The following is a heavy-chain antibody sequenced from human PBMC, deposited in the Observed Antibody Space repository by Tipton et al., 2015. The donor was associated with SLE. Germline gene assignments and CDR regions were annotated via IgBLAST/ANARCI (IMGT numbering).Heavy chain of an antibody. CDR2: IYFDGNS. V-gene: IGHV4-59*12. J-gene: IGHJ3*02. CDR1: GGSIGPYY. CDR3: ARVWLNNAFDI. D-gene: IGHD2/OR15-2a*01. Sequence: TLSLTCTVSGGSIGPYYWHWIRQSPGKALEWIGYIYFDGNSNGRGNYNPPLKSRVTMSVDMSKNQIFLKMTSVTAADSAVYFCARVWLNNAFDIWGQGTRVTASS.